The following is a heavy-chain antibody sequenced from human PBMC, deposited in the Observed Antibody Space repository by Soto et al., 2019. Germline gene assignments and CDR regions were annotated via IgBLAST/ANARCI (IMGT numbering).Heavy chain of an antibody. CDR1: GYTFTSYA. V-gene: IGHV1-3*01. CDR2: INAGNGNT. CDR3: ARSILVPADVNWFDP. Sequence: QVQLVQSGAEVKKPGASVKVSCKASGYTFTSYAMHWVRQAPGQRLEWMGWINAGNGNTKYSQKFQGRVTITRDTSASTAYRELSSLRSEDTAVYYCARSILVPADVNWFDPWGQGTLVTVSS. J-gene: IGHJ5*02. D-gene: IGHD2-2*01.